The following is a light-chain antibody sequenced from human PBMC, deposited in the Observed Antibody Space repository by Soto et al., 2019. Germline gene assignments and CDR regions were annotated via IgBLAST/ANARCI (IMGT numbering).Light chain of an antibody. V-gene: IGKV1-5*03. J-gene: IGKJ4*01. CDR3: QQDNSLSSFS. CDR1: QSITNW. CDR2: MAT. Sequence: DIQLTQSPSTLSASVGDRVTITCRASQSITNWLAWYQQKPGKAPKVLIHMATSLKNGVPSMFSDSGCGTEFTLSFSSMEAGDSASYYCQQDNSLSSFSFGGGTKVEI.